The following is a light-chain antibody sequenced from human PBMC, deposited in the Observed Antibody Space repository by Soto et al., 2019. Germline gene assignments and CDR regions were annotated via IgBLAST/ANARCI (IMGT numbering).Light chain of an antibody. CDR1: QSISSTY. Sequence: VLTQSPGTLSLSPGERDTLSCRASQSISSTYLAWYQHKPGQAPRLLIYGASNRATGIPDRFSGSGSGTDFTLTISRLEPEDFAVYYCQQRSNWPLTFGGGTKVEIK. CDR2: GAS. CDR3: QQRSNWPLT. V-gene: IGKV3D-20*02. J-gene: IGKJ4*01.